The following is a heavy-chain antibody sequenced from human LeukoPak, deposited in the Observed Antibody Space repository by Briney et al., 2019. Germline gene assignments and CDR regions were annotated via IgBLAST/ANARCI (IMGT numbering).Heavy chain of an antibody. V-gene: IGHV3-23*01. D-gene: IGHD3-22*01. Sequence: GGSLRLSCAASGFTFSSYAMSWVRQAPGKGLEWVSAISGSGGSTYYADSVKGRFTISRDNSKNTLYLQMNSLRAEDTAVYYCARFDWEYITMTLDVWGKGTTVTVSS. CDR3: ARFDWEYITMTLDV. J-gene: IGHJ6*04. CDR1: GFTFSSYA. CDR2: ISGSGGST.